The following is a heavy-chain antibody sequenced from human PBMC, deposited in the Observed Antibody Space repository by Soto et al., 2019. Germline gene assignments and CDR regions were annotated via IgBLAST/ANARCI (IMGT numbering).Heavy chain of an antibody. CDR1: GGSISSGGHY. D-gene: IGHD1-7*01. CDR3: AREDRNYPAPSDY. Sequence: SETLSLTCSVSGGSISSGGHYWSWIRQHPGKGLEWIGYIYYSGSTKYNPSLKSRLTISADTSKNQFTLKLSSVTAADTAVYYCAREDRNYPAPSDYWGQGTLVTVSS. CDR2: IYYSGST. V-gene: IGHV4-31*03. J-gene: IGHJ4*02.